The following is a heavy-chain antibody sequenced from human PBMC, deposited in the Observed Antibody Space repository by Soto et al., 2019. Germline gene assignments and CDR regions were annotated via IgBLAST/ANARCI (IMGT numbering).Heavy chain of an antibody. V-gene: IGHV1-8*01. Sequence: ASVKVSCKASGYTFTSYDINWVRQATGQGLEWMGWMNPNSGKPGYAQKFQGRVTMTRNTSISTAYMELSSLRSEDTAVYYCARSGLLTGYDFDYWGQGTLVTVSS. CDR3: ARSGLLTGYDFDY. CDR1: GYTFTSYD. D-gene: IGHD3-9*01. CDR2: MNPNSGKP. J-gene: IGHJ4*02.